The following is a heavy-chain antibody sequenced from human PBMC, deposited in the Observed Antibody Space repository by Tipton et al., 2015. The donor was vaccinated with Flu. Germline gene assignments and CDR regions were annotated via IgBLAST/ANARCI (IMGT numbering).Heavy chain of an antibody. D-gene: IGHD3-10*01. J-gene: IGHJ4*02. Sequence: TLSLTCMVSGDSIRSDYYWGWIRQPPGGGLEWIASINHYGNTYHNPSLKSRVTISVDRSRNQFSLKLSSVTAADTAVYYCARGLYGSGSYQRRYFDSWGQGTLVTVSS. CDR3: ARGLYGSGSYQRRYFDS. CDR2: INHYGNT. V-gene: IGHV4-38-2*02. CDR1: GDSIRSDYY.